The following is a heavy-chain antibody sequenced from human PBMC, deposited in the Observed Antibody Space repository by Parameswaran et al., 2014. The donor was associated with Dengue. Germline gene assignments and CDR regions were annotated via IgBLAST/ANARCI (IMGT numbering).Heavy chain of an antibody. J-gene: IGHJ4*02. CDR2: IYYSGST. D-gene: IGHD2-21*02. CDR3: ARRLVVVTADYFDY. V-gene: IGHV4-39*07. Sequence: KGLEWIGSIYYSGSTYYNPSLKSRVTISVDTSKNQFSLKLSSVTAADTAVYYCARRLVVVTADYFDYWGQGTLVTVSS.